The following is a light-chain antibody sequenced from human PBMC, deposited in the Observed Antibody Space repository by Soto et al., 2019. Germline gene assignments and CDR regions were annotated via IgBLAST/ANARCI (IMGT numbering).Light chain of an antibody. CDR3: QQYGSLPRT. CDR2: EAS. V-gene: IGKV3-20*01. J-gene: IGKJ1*01. Sequence: ENVLTQSPGTRSLSPGERATLSCRASQTVRSNYLAWYQQKPGQTPRLLIYEASSRFTGIPDRFTGSGSGTDFTLTINRLEPEDFAIYFCQQYGSLPRTFGQGSKVEVK. CDR1: QTVRSNY.